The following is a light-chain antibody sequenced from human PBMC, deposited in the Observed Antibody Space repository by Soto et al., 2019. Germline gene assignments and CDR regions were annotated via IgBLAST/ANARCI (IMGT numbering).Light chain of an antibody. CDR1: SSDVGGYDS. CDR2: DVD. J-gene: IGLJ1*01. V-gene: IGLV2-8*01. CDR3: SSYAGSNTFV. Sequence: QSVLTQPPSASGSPGQSVAISCSGTSSDVGGYDSVSWYQHHPGKVPKLIIFDVDKWPSGVPDRFSGFKSGNTASLTVVRRRAEDEADYYCSSYAGSNTFVFGTGTQLTVL.